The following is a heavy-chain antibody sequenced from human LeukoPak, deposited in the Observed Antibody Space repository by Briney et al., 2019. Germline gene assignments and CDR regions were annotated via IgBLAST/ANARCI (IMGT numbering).Heavy chain of an antibody. CDR1: GGSFSGYY. J-gene: IGHJ4*02. CDR2: INHSGST. CDR3: ARATRDLEGATDY. V-gene: IGHV4-34*01. Sequence: PSETLSLTCAVYGGSFSGYYWSWIRQPPGKGLEWIGEINHSGSTNYNPSLKSRVTISVDTSKNQFSLKLSSVTAADTAVYYCARATRDLEGATDYWGQGTLVTVSS. D-gene: IGHD1-26*01.